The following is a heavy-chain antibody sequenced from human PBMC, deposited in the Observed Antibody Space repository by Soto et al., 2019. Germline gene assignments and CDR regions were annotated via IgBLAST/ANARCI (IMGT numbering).Heavy chain of an antibody. V-gene: IGHV4-30-4*01. D-gene: IGHD5-12*01. Sequence: PSGTLALACTASGGCVRRYVGGWILQPPGKGLEWIGYIYYSGSTYYNPSLKSRVTISVDTSKNQFSLKLSSVTAADTAVYYCARIRYSGYEIRIDYWGQGTLVTVSS. CDR3: ARIRYSGYEIRIDY. J-gene: IGHJ4*02. CDR1: GGCVRRYV. CDR2: IYYSGST.